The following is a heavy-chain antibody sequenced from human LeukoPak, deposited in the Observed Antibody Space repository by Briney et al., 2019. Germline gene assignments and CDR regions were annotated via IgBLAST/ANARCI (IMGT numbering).Heavy chain of an antibody. CDR1: GFTFSSYE. V-gene: IGHV3-48*03. D-gene: IGHD1-7*01. CDR2: ISSSGSTI. CDR3: AREDWNYPLGVDV. Sequence: GGSLRLSCAASGFTFSSYEMNWVRQAPGKGLEWVSYISSSGSTIYYADSVKGRFTISRDNAKNSLYLQMNSLRAEDTAVYYCAREDWNYPLGVDVWGKGTTVTVSS. J-gene: IGHJ6*04.